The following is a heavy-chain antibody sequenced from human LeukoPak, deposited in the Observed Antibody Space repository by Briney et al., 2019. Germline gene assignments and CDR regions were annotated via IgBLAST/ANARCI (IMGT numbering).Heavy chain of an antibody. CDR1: GGSISSYY. V-gene: IGHV4-59*12. J-gene: IGHJ6*03. D-gene: IGHD3-9*01. Sequence: SEALSLTCTVSGGSISSYYWSWIRQPPGKGLEWIGYIYYSGSTNYNPPLKSRVTISVDTSKNQFSLKLSSVTAADTAVYYCARERITIPYYYYMDVWGKGTTVTVSS. CDR2: IYYSGST. CDR3: ARERITIPYYYYMDV.